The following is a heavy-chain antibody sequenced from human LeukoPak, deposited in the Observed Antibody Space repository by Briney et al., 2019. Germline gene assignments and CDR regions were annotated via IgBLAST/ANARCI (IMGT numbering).Heavy chain of an antibody. J-gene: IGHJ4*02. CDR2: ISGSGGST. Sequence: PGGSLRLSCAASGFTFSSYAMSWVRQAPGKGLEWVSAISGSGGSTYYADSVKGRFTISRDNSKNTLYLQMNSLRAEDTALYYCAKDLGYYDYVWGSYRYTGGFDYWGQGTLVTVSS. CDR1: GFTFSSYA. D-gene: IGHD3-16*02. CDR3: AKDLGYYDYVWGSYRYTGGFDY. V-gene: IGHV3-23*01.